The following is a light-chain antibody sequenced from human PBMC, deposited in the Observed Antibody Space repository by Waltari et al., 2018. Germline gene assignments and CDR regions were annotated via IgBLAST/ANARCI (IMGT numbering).Light chain of an antibody. CDR1: SSDVGDYNY. CDR2: DVS. J-gene: IGLJ2*01. CDR3: CSYAGTYNYVV. Sequence: QSALTQPRSVSGSPGQSVTISCTGTSSDVGDYNYVSWYQEHPGKAPKLMIYDVSKRAAGVPDRFSGSKAGSTASLTIAGLQAEDEADYYCCSYAGTYNYVVFGGGTKLTVL. V-gene: IGLV2-11*01.